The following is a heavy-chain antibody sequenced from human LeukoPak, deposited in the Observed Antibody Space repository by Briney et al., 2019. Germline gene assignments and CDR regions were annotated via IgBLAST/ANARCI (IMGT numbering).Heavy chain of an antibody. CDR3: ARDLGGLGAGTSYYYGMDV. CDR2: INPNSGGT. CDR1: GYTFTGYY. V-gene: IGHV1-2*02. D-gene: IGHD6-19*01. Sequence: ASVKVSCKASGYTFTGYYMHWVRQAPGQGLEWMGWINPNSGGTNYAQKFQGRVTMTRDTSISTAYMELSRLRSDDTAVYYCARDLGGLGAGTSYYYGMDVWGQGTTVTVSS. J-gene: IGHJ6*02.